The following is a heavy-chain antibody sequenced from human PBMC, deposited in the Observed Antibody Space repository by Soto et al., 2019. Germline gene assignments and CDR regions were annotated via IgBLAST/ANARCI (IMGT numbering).Heavy chain of an antibody. CDR2: ISGSGSPT. CDR1: GFTFSSYA. D-gene: IGHD1-26*01. V-gene: IGHV3-23*01. CDR3: ARXMSGGTYNYYYGMDV. Sequence: PGGSLRLSCAASGFTFSSYAMTWVRQAPGRGLEWVSAISGSGSPTYYADSVKGRFTISRDNSKNTLYLQMNSLRADDTAVYYCARXMSGGTYNYYYGMDVWGQGTTVTVSS. J-gene: IGHJ6*02.